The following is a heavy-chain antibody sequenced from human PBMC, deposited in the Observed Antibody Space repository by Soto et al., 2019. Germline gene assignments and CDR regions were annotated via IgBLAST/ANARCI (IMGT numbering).Heavy chain of an antibody. CDR3: ARATYYYGSGTLYGMDV. CDR2: IYYSGST. CDR1: GGSVSSGSYY. V-gene: IGHV4-61*01. J-gene: IGHJ6*02. Sequence: QVQLQESGPGLVKPSETLSLTFTVSGGSVSSGSYYWSWIRQPPGKGLEWIGYIYYSGSTNYNPSLKSRVTISVDTSKNQFSLKLSSVTAADTAVYYCARATYYYGSGTLYGMDVWGQGTTVTVSS. D-gene: IGHD3-10*01.